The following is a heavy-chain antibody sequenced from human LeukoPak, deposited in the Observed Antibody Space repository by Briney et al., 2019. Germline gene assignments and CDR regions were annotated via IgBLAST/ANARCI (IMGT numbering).Heavy chain of an antibody. V-gene: IGHV3-30*02. CDR2: IRYDGSNK. D-gene: IGHD3-10*01. J-gene: IGHJ5*02. CDR1: GFTFSSYG. Sequence: GGSLRLSCAASGFTFSSYGMHWVRQAPGKGLEWVAFIRYDGSNKYYADSVKGRFTISRDNSRNTLYLQMNSLRLEDTAVYYCAKDLMRDRWFGESWGQGTLVTVSS. CDR3: AKDLMRDRWFGES.